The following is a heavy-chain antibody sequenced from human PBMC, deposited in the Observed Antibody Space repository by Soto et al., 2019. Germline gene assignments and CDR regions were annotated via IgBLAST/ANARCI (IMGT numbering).Heavy chain of an antibody. D-gene: IGHD2-8*02. CDR2: ISATTTCK. Sequence: GGSLRLSCTASGFTFDTYTMNWLRQAPGRGLEWVSSISATTTCKYYAASVEGRFTISRDNAKNSLYLQTNSLGAKDTAVYYCARGSASKSGHLWYFDLWGRGTLVTAPQ. CDR1: GFTFDTYT. J-gene: IGHJ2*01. V-gene: IGHV3-21*01. CDR3: ARGSASKSGHLWYFDL.